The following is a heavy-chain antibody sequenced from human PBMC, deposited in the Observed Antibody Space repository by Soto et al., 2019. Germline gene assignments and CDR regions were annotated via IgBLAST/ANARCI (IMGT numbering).Heavy chain of an antibody. Sequence: SGSMSLTFVVNDESFGAYYWSWVRQPPGKGLEWIGEINDSGNSHSNPSLKSRVTMSVDMSKNQFSLNLSSVTAADTAVYYCARARSSVPSRRGIGYYGMDVWGQGSTVTVSS. CDR3: ARARSSVPSRRGIGYYGMDV. CDR1: DESFGAYY. CDR2: INDSGNS. D-gene: IGHD3-10*01. V-gene: IGHV4-34*01. J-gene: IGHJ6*02.